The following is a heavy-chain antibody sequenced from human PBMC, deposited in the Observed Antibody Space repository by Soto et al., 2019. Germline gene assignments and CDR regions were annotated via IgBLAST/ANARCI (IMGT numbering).Heavy chain of an antibody. CDR1: GGSFSGYY. Sequence: SETLSLTCAVYGGSFSGYYWSWIRQPPGKGLEWIGEINHSGSTNYNPSLKSRVTISVDTSKNQFSLKLSSVTAADTAVYYCARAGGYSYGYGRWFDPWGQGTLVTVPQ. J-gene: IGHJ5*02. CDR2: INHSGST. V-gene: IGHV4-34*01. CDR3: ARAGGYSYGYGRWFDP. D-gene: IGHD5-18*01.